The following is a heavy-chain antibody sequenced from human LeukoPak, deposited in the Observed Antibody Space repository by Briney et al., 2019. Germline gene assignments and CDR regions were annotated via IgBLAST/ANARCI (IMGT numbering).Heavy chain of an antibody. Sequence: PGGSLRLSCAASGFTFSSYSMNWVRQAPGKGLDWVAVIVEDGTNQYYADSVKGRFTISRDNSKNTLFLQMNSLRSEDTAMYYCARVQGGGYRTADYWGQGTLVTVSS. CDR3: ARVQGGGYRTADY. J-gene: IGHJ4*02. CDR2: IVEDGTNQ. V-gene: IGHV3-30*03. D-gene: IGHD6-19*01. CDR1: GFTFSSYS.